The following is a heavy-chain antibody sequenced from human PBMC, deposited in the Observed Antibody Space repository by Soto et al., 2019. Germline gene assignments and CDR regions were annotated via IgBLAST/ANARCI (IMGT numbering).Heavy chain of an antibody. V-gene: IGHV1-18*01. J-gene: IGHJ4*02. CDR1: GYTFTSYG. CDR3: ARGYSSSSLGPFDY. Sequence: ASVKVSCKASGYTFTSYGISWVRQAPGQGLEWMGWISAYNGNTNYAQKFQGRVTITRDTSASTAYMELSSLRSDDTAVYYCARGYSSSSLGPFDYWGQGTLVTVSS. D-gene: IGHD6-6*01. CDR2: ISAYNGNT.